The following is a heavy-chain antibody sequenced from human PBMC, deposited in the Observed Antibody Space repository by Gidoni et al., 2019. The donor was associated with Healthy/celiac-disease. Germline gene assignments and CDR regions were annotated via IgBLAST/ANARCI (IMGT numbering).Heavy chain of an antibody. CDR3: AREGGIAARRLDY. CDR1: GFTFSSYS. J-gene: IGHJ4*02. Sequence: EVQLVESGGGLVKPGGSLRLSCAASGFTFSSYSMNWVRQAPGKGLEWVSSISSSSSYLYYADSVKGRFTISRDNAKNSLYLQMNSLRAEDTAVYYCAREGGIAARRLDYWGQGTLVTVSS. CDR2: ISSSSSYL. V-gene: IGHV3-21*01. D-gene: IGHD6-6*01.